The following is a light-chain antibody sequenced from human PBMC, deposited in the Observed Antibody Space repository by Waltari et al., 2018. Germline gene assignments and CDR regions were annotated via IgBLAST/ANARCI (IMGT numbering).Light chain of an antibody. V-gene: IGKV3-20*01. CDR1: QIVSKY. CDR3: QKYGTLPAT. J-gene: IGKJ1*01. CDR2: DAS. Sequence: EIVLTQSPGTLSLSPGERATLSCRASQIVSKYLAWYQQKPGQAPRLLIYDASTRATGIPDRFSGSGWGTDFSLTISRLEPEDFAVYYCQKYGTLPATFGQGTKVQMK.